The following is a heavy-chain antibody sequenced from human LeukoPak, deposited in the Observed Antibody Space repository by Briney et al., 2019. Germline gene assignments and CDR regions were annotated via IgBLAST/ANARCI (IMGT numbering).Heavy chain of an antibody. CDR3: ARDPPLVSGPVYYYYYMDV. J-gene: IGHJ6*03. CDR2: ISSGTNI. V-gene: IGHV3-21*01. CDR1: GFIFIGYT. D-gene: IGHD5/OR15-5a*01. Sequence: PGGSLRLSCDASGFIFIGYTMNWVRQAPGKGLEWVSCISSGTNIYYADSVKGRFTISRDNAKNSLYLQMNSLRAEDTAVYYCARDPPLVSGPVYYYYYMDVWGKGTTVTVSS.